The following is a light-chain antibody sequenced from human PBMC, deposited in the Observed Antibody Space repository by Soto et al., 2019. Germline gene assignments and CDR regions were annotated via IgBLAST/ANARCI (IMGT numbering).Light chain of an antibody. V-gene: IGKV1-39*01. CDR2: AAS. CDR1: QSISSY. CDR3: RQSYSSPR. J-gene: IGKJ4*02. Sequence: DIQITQSPSSLSASVGDRVTITCRASQSISSYLNWYQQKPGKAPKLLIYAASSLQSGVPSRFSGSGSGTDFTLTSRSRQPEEVGTYGCRQSYSSPRFGGGTKVEIK.